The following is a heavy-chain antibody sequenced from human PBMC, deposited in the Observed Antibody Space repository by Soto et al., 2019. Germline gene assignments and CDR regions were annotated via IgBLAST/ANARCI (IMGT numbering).Heavy chain of an antibody. D-gene: IGHD3-10*01. V-gene: IGHV4-61*01. J-gene: IGHJ6*02. CDR3: ARGGEPLGYYGFDV. CDR1: GGSVRSGNHF. CDR2: MYYTGVT. Sequence: PSETLSLTCSVSGGSVRSGNHFWNWIRQPPGRGLEWIGYMYYTGVTNYNPSLKSRVSMSVDTSKNQFSLKLTSLTAADTAVYYCARGGEPLGYYGFDVCGQGPTVTVYS.